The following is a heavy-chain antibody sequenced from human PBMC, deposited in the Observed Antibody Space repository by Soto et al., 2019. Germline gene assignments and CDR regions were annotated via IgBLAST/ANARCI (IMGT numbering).Heavy chain of an antibody. D-gene: IGHD7-27*01. V-gene: IGHV1-8*01. J-gene: IGHJ4*02. Sequence: QVQLVQSGADVKKPGASVKVSCKASGYTFTSYDINWVRQATGQGLEWIGWMSPKTGNTGYAQNFQGRVTMTRNPSIRTAYMELSSLTSEDTAVYYCARGPADWGFDFWGQGTLVPVSS. CDR2: MSPKTGNT. CDR1: GYTFTSYD. CDR3: ARGPADWGFDF.